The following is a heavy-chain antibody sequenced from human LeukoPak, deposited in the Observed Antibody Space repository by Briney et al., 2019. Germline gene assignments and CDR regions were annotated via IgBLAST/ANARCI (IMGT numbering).Heavy chain of an antibody. V-gene: IGHV3-23*01. CDR2: IFPSGGEI. CDR1: GFTFSTFA. Sequence: GGSLRLSCAASGFTFSTFAMIWVRQPPGKGLEWVSSIFPSGGEIHYADSVRGRFTISRDNTKSTLYLQMNSLRAEDTAIYYCATYRQVLLPFESWGQGTLVTVSS. J-gene: IGHJ4*02. D-gene: IGHD2-8*02. CDR3: ATYRQVLLPFES.